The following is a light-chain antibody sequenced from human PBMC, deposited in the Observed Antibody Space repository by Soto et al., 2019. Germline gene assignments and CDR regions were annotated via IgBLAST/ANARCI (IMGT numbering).Light chain of an antibody. J-gene: IGKJ1*01. CDR2: SAS. Sequence: DIQMTQSPSSLSESVEDRVTITCRASQSISPYLNWYHQKPGKAPNLLIYSASILESGVPSRFSGSGSGTDFTLTIISRQPEDFATYFCQQSYSRPRTFGQGTKVDIK. CDR1: QSISPY. V-gene: IGKV1-39*01. CDR3: QQSYSRPRT.